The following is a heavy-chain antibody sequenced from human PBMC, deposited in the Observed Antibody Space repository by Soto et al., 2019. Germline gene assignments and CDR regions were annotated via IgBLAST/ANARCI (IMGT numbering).Heavy chain of an antibody. V-gene: IGHV4-30-2*01. D-gene: IGHD6-6*01. CDR3: ASVRGKNSSSYYFDY. J-gene: IGHJ4*02. CDR1: SGSISSGGYS. Sequence: TLSLTRDVSSGSISSGGYSWSWLRQPLGKGLEWIGYIYHSGSTYYNPSLKSRVTISVDRSKNQFSLKLSSVTAADTAVYYCASVRGKNSSSYYFDYWGQGTLVTVSS. CDR2: IYHSGST.